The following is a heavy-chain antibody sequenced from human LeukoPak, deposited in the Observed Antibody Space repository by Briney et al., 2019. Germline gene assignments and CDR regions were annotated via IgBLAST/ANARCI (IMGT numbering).Heavy chain of an antibody. CDR1: GFTFSTYW. V-gene: IGHV3-7*01. CDR2: MNQDGGEK. D-gene: IGHD1-26*01. CDR3: ARDSGRYGYYMDV. J-gene: IGHJ6*04. Sequence: PGGSLRLSCAASGFTFSTYWMSWVRQAPGKGLEWVANMNQDGGEKYYVDSVKGRFTISRDNAQNSLFLQMNSLRAEDTAVYYCARDSGRYGYYMDVWGKGTTVTVSS.